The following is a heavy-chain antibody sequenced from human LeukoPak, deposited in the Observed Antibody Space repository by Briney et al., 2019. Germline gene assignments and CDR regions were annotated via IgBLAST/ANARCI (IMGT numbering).Heavy chain of an antibody. Sequence: SETLSLTCTVSGGSISSYYWSWIRQPPGKGLEWIGYVYCSGNTNYNPSLKSRVTISVDTSKNQFSLKLSSVTAADTAVYYCARGGGYDYFDYWGQGTLVTVSS. CDR1: GGSISSYY. D-gene: IGHD5-12*01. V-gene: IGHV4-59*01. CDR3: ARGGGYDYFDY. J-gene: IGHJ4*02. CDR2: VYCSGNT.